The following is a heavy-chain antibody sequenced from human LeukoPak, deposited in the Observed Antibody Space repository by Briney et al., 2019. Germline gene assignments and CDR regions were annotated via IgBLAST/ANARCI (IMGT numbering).Heavy chain of an antibody. CDR2: IIPIFGTA. V-gene: IGHV1-69*13. J-gene: IGHJ4*02. D-gene: IGHD2/OR15-2a*01. CDR3: AREGFLGGNFDY. CDR1: GGTFSSYA. Sequence: SVKVSCKASGGTFSSYAISWVRQAPGQGLEWMGGIIPIFGTANYAQKFQGRVTITADESTSTAYMELSSLRSEDTAVYYCAREGFLGGNFDYWGQGTLVTVSS.